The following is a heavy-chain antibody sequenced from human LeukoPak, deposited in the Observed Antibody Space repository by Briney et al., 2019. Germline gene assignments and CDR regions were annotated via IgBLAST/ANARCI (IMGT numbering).Heavy chain of an antibody. CDR3: ARDSARERGLWFDP. CDR1: GGTFSSYA. Sequence: SVKVSCKASGGTFSSYALSWVRQAPGQGLEWMGGIIPIFGTAHYAQKFQGRVTTTADKSTSTAYMELSSLRSEDTAVYYCARDSARERGLWFDPWGQGTLVTVSS. J-gene: IGHJ5*02. D-gene: IGHD3-16*01. CDR2: IIPIFGTA. V-gene: IGHV1-69*06.